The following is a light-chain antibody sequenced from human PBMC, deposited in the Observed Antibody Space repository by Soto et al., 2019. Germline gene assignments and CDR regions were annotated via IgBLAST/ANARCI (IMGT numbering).Light chain of an antibody. CDR3: CSYAGSYTHV. CDR1: SSDVGGYNF. V-gene: IGLV2-11*01. Sequence: QSALTQSRSVSFSPGQSVTISCTGTSSDVGGYNFVSWYQQYPGKAPKLIIYDVTKRPSGVPDRFSGSKSGNTASLTISGLQTDDEADYYCCSYAGSYTHVFGTGTKVTVL. J-gene: IGLJ1*01. CDR2: DVT.